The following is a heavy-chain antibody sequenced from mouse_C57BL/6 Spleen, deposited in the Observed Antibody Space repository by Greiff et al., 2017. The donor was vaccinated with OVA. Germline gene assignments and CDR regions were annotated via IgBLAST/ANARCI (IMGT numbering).Heavy chain of an antibody. V-gene: IGHV1-82*01. CDR2: IYPGDGDT. CDR3: ARLDFDY. Sequence: VQLQQSGPELVKPGASVKLSCKASGYAFSSSWMNWVQQRPGKGLEWIGRIYPGDGDTNYTDKFKGKATLTADKSSNTAYLQLSSLTSEDSAVYFCARLDFDYWGQGTTVTVSS. J-gene: IGHJ2*01. CDR1: GYAFSSSW.